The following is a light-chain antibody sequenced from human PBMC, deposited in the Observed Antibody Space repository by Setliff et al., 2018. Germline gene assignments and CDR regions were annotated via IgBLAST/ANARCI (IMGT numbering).Light chain of an antibody. CDR1: STDIGAYNY. CDR3: SSFTTTKTLFV. V-gene: IGLV2-14*03. CDR2: DVT. Sequence: QSALTQTASVSGSPGQSITISCTGTSTDIGAYNYVSWYQQHPGKAPKLLIYDVTNRPSGVSDRFSGSKSGNTASLTISGLQSEDEADYYCSSFTTTKTLFVFGTGTKGTVL. J-gene: IGLJ1*01.